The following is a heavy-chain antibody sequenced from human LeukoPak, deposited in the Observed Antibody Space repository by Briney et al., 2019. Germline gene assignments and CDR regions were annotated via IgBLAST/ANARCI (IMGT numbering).Heavy chain of an antibody. CDR3: TTGPYDYGSGTYYH. D-gene: IGHD3-10*01. J-gene: IGHJ4*02. V-gene: IGHV3-15*01. CDR2: IKSKTDGGTT. Sequence: PGGSLRLSCAASGFTFSNAWISWVRQAPGKGLEWVGCIKSKTDGGTTDYAAPVKGRFTISRDDSKNTLYVQMNSLKTEDTAVYYCTTGPYDYGSGTYYHWGQGTLVTVSS. CDR1: GFTFSNAW.